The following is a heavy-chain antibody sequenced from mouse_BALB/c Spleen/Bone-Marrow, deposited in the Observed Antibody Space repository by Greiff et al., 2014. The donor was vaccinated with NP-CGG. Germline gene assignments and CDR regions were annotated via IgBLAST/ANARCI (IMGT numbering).Heavy chain of an antibody. D-gene: IGHD2-4*01. CDR3: ASYDYGYYFDY. J-gene: IGHJ2*01. Sequence: VQLQQSGAELVKPGASVKLSCTTSGFNIKDTYMHWVKLRPEQGLEWIGRIVPANGNTKYAPKFQGKATITVDTSSNTAYLQLSSLTSEDTAVYFCASYDYGYYFDYWGQGTTLTVSS. V-gene: IGHV14-3*02. CDR1: GFNIKDTY. CDR2: IVPANGNT.